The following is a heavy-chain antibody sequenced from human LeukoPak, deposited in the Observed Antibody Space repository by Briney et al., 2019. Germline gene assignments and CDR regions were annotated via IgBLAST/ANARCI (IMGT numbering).Heavy chain of an antibody. CDR3: ARDPNSAL. Sequence: PSESLSLTCTVSGGSISSSYWSWIRQPAGKGLEWIGRVYTSGSTNYNYNPSLKSRLTMSVDTSKNQFSLKLSSVTAADTAVYYCARDPNSALWGQGTLVTLSS. V-gene: IGHV4-4*07. CDR1: GGSISSSY. D-gene: IGHD2-21*01. J-gene: IGHJ4*02. CDR2: VYTSGST.